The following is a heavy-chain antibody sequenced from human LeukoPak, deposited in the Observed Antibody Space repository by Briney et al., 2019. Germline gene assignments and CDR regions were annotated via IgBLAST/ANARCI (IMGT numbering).Heavy chain of an antibody. CDR2: INHSGST. Sequence: SETLSLTCAVYGGSFSGYYWSWIRQPPGKGLEWIGEINHSGSTNYNPSLKSRVTISVDTSKNQFSLKLSSVTAADTAVYYCARVDYGDYVYYWGQGTLVTVSS. CDR1: GGSFSGYY. J-gene: IGHJ4*02. CDR3: ARVDYGDYVYY. V-gene: IGHV4-34*01. D-gene: IGHD4-17*01.